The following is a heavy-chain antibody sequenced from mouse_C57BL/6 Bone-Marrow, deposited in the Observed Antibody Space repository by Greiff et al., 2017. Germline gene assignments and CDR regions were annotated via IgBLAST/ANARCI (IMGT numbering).Heavy chain of an antibody. V-gene: IGHV5-15*01. CDR3: ARHPGLSYAMDY. Sequence: VMLVESGGGLVQPGGSLKLSCAASGFTFSDYGMAWVRQAPRKGPGWVAFISNLAYSIYYADTVTGRFTISREHAKNTLYLEMSSLRSEDTAMYYCARHPGLSYAMDYWGQGTSVTVSS. CDR2: ISNLAYSI. J-gene: IGHJ4*01. CDR1: GFTFSDYG.